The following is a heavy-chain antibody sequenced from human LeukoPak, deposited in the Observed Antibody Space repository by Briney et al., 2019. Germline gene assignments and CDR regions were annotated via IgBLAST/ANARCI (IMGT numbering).Heavy chain of an antibody. CDR2: ISGSGGST. CDR3: ARDNDYDFWSGNAFDI. Sequence: GGSLRLSCAASGFTFSSYAMSWVRQAPGKGLEWVSAISGSGGSTYYADSVKGRFTISRDNSKNTLYLQMNSLRAEDTAVYYCARDNDYDFWSGNAFDIWGQGTMVTVSS. J-gene: IGHJ3*02. V-gene: IGHV3-23*01. D-gene: IGHD3-3*01. CDR1: GFTFSSYA.